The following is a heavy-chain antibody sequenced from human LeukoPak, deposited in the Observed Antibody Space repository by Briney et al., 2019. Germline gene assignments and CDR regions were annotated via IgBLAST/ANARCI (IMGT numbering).Heavy chain of an antibody. V-gene: IGHV4-39*01. J-gene: IGHJ6*02. CDR2: VYYGGDA. CDR3: ARLFSRGWPYYYGLGA. CDR1: GGSLDSSGSY. Sequence: SETLSLTCTVSGGSLDSSGSYWGWIRQPPGKGLEWIGCVYYGGDAYYNPSLKSRVTISADLSKNQFSLSLISVTAADTALYYCARLFSRGWPYYYGLGAWGQGTTVTVSS. D-gene: IGHD6-19*01.